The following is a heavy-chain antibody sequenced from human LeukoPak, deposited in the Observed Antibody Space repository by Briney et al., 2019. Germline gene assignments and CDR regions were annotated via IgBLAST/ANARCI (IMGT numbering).Heavy chain of an antibody. CDR3: AKDSQTGYCSGGSCYSAWFDS. J-gene: IGHJ5*01. V-gene: IGHV3-21*04. Sequence: GGSLRLSCAASGFTFSSNSMNWVRQAPGKGLEWVSSISSSSDYIYYAESIKGRFTISRDNAKNSLYLQMNSLRPEDTALYYCAKDSQTGYCSGGSCYSAWFDSWGQGTLVTVSS. D-gene: IGHD2-15*01. CDR2: ISSSSDYI. CDR1: GFTFSSNS.